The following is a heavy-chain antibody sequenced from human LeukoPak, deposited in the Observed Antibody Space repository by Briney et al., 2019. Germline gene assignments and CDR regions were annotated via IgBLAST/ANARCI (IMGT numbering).Heavy chain of an antibody. V-gene: IGHV4-38-2*02. CDR2: IYHRGST. J-gene: IGHJ4*02. CDR3: ARGAEYYAIWRGYAGYSDY. Sequence: SETLSLTCTVSGYSISNGYYWGWIRQPPGKGLEWVGSIYHRGSTYYNPSLRSRVTISLDRSKKKFSLKLTSLTAADPAVYFWARGAEYYAIWRGYAGYSDYWGQGISVTVSS. CDR1: GYSISNGYY. D-gene: IGHD3-3*01.